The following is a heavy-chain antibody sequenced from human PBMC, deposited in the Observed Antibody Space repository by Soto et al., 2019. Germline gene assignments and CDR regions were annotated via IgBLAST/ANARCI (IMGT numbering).Heavy chain of an antibody. CDR1: GFTFSNYI. J-gene: IGHJ4*02. V-gene: IGHV3-30-3*01. CDR3: ARDDEGGSYCDLGY. Sequence: GGSLRLSCAASGFTFSNYIMHWVRQAPGKGLEWVAIILHDGNNKYYADTVKGRFTISTDNSKNTLYLQMNSLRTEDMSIYYCARDDEGGSYCDLGYWGQGTLVTVSS. CDR2: ILHDGNNK. D-gene: IGHD3-10*01.